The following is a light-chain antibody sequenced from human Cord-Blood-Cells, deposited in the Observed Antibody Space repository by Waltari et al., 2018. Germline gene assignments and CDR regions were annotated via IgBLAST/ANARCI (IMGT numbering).Light chain of an antibody. V-gene: IGKV3-15*01. CDR3: QQYNNWPPWT. CDR2: GAS. J-gene: IGKJ1*01. CDR1: QSVSSN. Sequence: EIVMTQSPATLFVSPGERVTLSCRASQSVSSNLAWYQQKPGQAPRLLIYGASTRATGIPARFSGSGSGTEFTLTISSLQSEDFAVYYCQQYNNWPPWTFGQGTKVEIK.